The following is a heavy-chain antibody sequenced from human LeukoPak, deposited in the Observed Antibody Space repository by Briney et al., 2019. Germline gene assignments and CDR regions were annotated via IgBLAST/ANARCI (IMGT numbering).Heavy chain of an antibody. CDR3: VKGYNYGYSWDY. CDR1: GFTFSIHW. D-gene: IGHD5-18*01. V-gene: IGHV3-74*03. J-gene: IGHJ4*02. Sequence: PGGSLRLSCAASGFTFSIHWMHWVRQAPGKGPVWVAHINSDGSGTTYADSVKGRFIISRDNAGNTLYLQMNSLRAEDTAVYYCVKGYNYGYSWDYWGQGTLVTVSS. CDR2: INSDGSGT.